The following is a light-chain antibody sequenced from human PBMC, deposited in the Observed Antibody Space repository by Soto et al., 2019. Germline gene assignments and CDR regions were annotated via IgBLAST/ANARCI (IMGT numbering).Light chain of an antibody. V-gene: IGLV2-11*01. CDR3: CSYAGSYTFHYV. Sequence: ALTQPRSVSGSPGQSVTISCTGTSSDVGGYNYVSWYQQHPGKAPKLMIYDVSKRPSGVPDRFSGSKSGNTASLTISGLQAEDEADYYCCSYAGSYTFHYVFGTGTKLTVL. CDR1: SSDVGGYNY. CDR2: DVS. J-gene: IGLJ1*01.